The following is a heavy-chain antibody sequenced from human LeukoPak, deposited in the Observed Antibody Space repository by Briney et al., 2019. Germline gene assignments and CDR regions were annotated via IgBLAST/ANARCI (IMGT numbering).Heavy chain of an antibody. CDR3: ARDRRDSSGYEKLPPNDAFDI. J-gene: IGHJ3*02. CDR2: IYYSGST. Sequence: SQTLSLTCTVSGGSISSGGYYWSWIRQHPGKGLEWIGYIYYSGSTYYNPSLKSRVTISVDTSKNQFSLKLSSVTAADTAVYYCARDRRDSSGYEKLPPNDAFDIWGQGTMVTVSS. D-gene: IGHD3-22*01. CDR1: GGSISSGGYY. V-gene: IGHV4-31*03.